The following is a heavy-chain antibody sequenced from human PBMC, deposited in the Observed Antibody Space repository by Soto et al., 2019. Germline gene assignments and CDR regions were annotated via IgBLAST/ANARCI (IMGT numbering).Heavy chain of an antibody. D-gene: IGHD3-22*01. CDR3: ARALTYYSDTSGYYFDF. CDR2: IIPIFGTA. CDR1: GGTFSSYA. Sequence: GASVKVSCKASGGTFSSYAISGVRQAPGQGLEWMGGIIPIFGTANYAQKFQGRVTITADESTSTAYMELSSLRSEDTAVYSCARALTYYSDTSGYYFDFWSLGTLVTVSS. V-gene: IGHV1-69*13. J-gene: IGHJ4*02.